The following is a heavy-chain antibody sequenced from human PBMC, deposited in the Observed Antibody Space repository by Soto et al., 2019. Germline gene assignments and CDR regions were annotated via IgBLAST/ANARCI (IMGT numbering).Heavy chain of an antibody. CDR1: GLTFSNYG. CDR2: ISYDGTKK. D-gene: IGHD3-10*01. V-gene: IGHV3-30*03. J-gene: IGHJ4*02. Sequence: QVQLVESGGGEVQPGRSLRLSCAASGLTFSNYGMHWVRQAPGKGLEWVTVISYDGTKKFYAESVKGRFTISRDNSKNTVYLQMNSLRIEDTALYYCVRDSDPRMVREIIMDDFDYWGQGTLVTVSS. CDR3: VRDSDPRMVREIIMDDFDY.